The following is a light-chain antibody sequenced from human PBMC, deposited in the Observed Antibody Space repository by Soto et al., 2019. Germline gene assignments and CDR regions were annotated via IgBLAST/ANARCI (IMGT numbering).Light chain of an antibody. CDR1: QSVNSNL. Sequence: EIVLTQSPGTLSLSPGEGATVSCRASQSVNSNLLAWFQQKPGQAPRLLIHDASRRATGIPDRFSCSGSGTDFTLSISRLEPEDFAVYYCHQYVSSPLTFGQGTKLEIK. CDR2: DAS. CDR3: HQYVSSPLT. J-gene: IGKJ2*01. V-gene: IGKV3-20*01.